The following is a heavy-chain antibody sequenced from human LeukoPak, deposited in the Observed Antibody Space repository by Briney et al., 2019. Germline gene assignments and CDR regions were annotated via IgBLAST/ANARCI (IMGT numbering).Heavy chain of an antibody. V-gene: IGHV3-30*02. D-gene: IGHD5-18*01. J-gene: IGHJ6*03. CDR3: AGRVDTAMAAEWYYYYMDV. CDR1: GFTFSSYG. CDR2: IRYDGSNK. Sequence: GGSLRLSCAASGFTFSSYGMHWVRQAPGKGLEWVAFIRYDGSNKYYADSVKGRFTISRDNSKNTLYLQMNNLRAEDTAVYYCAGRVDTAMAAEWYYYYMDVWGKGTTVTVSS.